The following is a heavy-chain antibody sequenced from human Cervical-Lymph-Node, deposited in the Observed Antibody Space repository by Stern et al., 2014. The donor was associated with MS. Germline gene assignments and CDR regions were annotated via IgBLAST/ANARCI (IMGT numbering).Heavy chain of an antibody. CDR2: IYWDDDK. D-gene: IGHD2-15*01. CDR1: GFSLTTTGMG. V-gene: IGHV2-5*02. J-gene: IGHJ4*02. CDR3: ARRGPCSASTCTFDF. Sequence: ESGPTLLKPTQTLTLTCTFSGFSLTTTGMGVGWIRQPPGKALEWLVLIYWDDDKRYSPSLNSRLTVTKDTSKNQVVLTMTNMDPVDTGTYYCARRGPCSASTCTFDFWGQGALVSVSS.